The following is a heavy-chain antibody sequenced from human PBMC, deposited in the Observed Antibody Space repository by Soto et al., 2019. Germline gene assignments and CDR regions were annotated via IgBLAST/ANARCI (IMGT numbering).Heavy chain of an antibody. CDR2: IYYSGST. Sequence: SETLSLTCTVSGGSISSSSYYWGWIRQPPGKGLEWIGSIYYSGSTYYNPSLKSRVTISVDTSKNQFYLKLSSVTAADTAVYYCARHVSRFRSSGYYRNLNDAFDIWGQGTMVTVSS. CDR3: ARHVSRFRSSGYYRNLNDAFDI. V-gene: IGHV4-39*01. J-gene: IGHJ3*02. D-gene: IGHD3-22*01. CDR1: GGSISSSSYY.